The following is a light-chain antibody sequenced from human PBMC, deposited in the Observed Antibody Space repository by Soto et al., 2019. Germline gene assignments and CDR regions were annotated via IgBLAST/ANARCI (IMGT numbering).Light chain of an antibody. V-gene: IGKV3-20*01. Sequence: EIVLTQSPGTLSLSPGERATLSCRASQSVSSSYLAWYQQKPDQAPRLLIYGASSRATGIPDRFSGSVSGTDFTLTISRLEPEDFAVYYCQQYGSSPLLTFGGGTKVEIK. J-gene: IGKJ4*01. CDR2: GAS. CDR3: QQYGSSPLLT. CDR1: QSVSSSY.